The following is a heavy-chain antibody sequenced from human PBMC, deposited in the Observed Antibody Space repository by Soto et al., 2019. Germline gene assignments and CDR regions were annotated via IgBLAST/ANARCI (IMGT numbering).Heavy chain of an antibody. CDR2: IYYSGST. J-gene: IGHJ1*01. D-gene: IGHD2-21*02. CDR1: GDSISSRSYY. Sequence: SETLSLTCTVTGDSISSRSYYWGWIRQPPGKGLEWIGSIYYSGSTYNNPSLRSRVSMSIDTSKDQFSLKLKSVTAADTALYSCARRRTWVVTKASLEVGGPGSLVTVSS. CDR3: ARRRTWVVTKASLEV. V-gene: IGHV4-39*01.